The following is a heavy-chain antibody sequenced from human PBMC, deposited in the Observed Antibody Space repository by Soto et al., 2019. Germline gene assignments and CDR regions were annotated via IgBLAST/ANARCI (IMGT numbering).Heavy chain of an antibody. CDR2: IYPGDSDT. CDR1: GYSFTSYW. Sequence: GESLKISCKGSGYSFTSYWIGWVRQMPGKGLEWMGIIYPGDSDTRYSPSFQGQVTISADKSISTAYLQWSSLKASDTAMYYCARLQDEYSGYVRAFDIWGQGTMVTVSS. CDR3: ARLQDEYSGYVRAFDI. V-gene: IGHV5-51*01. J-gene: IGHJ3*02. D-gene: IGHD5-12*01.